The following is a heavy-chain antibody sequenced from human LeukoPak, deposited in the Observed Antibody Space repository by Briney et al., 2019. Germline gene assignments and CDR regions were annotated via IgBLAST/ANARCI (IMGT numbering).Heavy chain of an antibody. Sequence: GGSLRLSCAASEFPFSSYGMTWVRQAPGKGLEWVSGISGSGGGTYYADSVRGRFSISRDNSKNTLYLQMNSLRAEDTAIYYCAKNIRQLGNYQYYMDVWGKGTTVTVSS. CDR3: AKNIRQLGNYQYYMDV. CDR2: ISGSGGGT. V-gene: IGHV3-23*01. J-gene: IGHJ6*03. D-gene: IGHD7-27*01. CDR1: EFPFSSYG.